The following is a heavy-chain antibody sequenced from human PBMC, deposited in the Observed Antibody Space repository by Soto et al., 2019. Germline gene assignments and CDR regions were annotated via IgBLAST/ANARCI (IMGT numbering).Heavy chain of an antibody. D-gene: IGHD3-10*01. CDR2: VSFDGNNE. Sequence: GSLRLSCDASGFNFNTHGMHWVRQAPGRGLEWVAVVSFDGNNEYYADSVKGRFTISRDNAKDSLYLHLNSLRVGDTAVYYCARYGTRGDWWGLGTQVTVSS. J-gene: IGHJ5*01. V-gene: IGHV3-30*03. CDR3: ARYGTRGDW. CDR1: GFNFNTHG.